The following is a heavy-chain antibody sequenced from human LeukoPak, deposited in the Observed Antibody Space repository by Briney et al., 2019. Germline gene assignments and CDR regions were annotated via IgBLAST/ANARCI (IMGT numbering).Heavy chain of an antibody. J-gene: IGHJ4*02. V-gene: IGHV3-66*01. CDR3: ARWVYGAYFDY. Sequence: GGSLRLSCAASGFTVSSNYMSWVRQAPGKGLEWVSVIYSGGSTCYADSVKGRFTISRDNSKNTLYLQMNSLRAEDTAVYYCARWVYGAYFDYWGQGTLVTVSS. CDR1: GFTVSSNY. D-gene: IGHD4-17*01. CDR2: IYSGGST.